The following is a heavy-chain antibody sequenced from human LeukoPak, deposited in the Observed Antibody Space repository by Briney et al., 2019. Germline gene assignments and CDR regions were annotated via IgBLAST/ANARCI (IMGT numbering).Heavy chain of an antibody. J-gene: IGHJ4*02. D-gene: IGHD6-6*01. CDR2: IYYSGST. CDR1: GDSISSGGYY. V-gene: IGHV4-31*03. CDR3: ARRTIPFVAAHPDEFDY. Sequence: MPSETLSLTCTVSGDSISSGGYYWSWIRQPPGKGLEWIGYIYYSGSTYYNPSLKSRITISLDTSKNQFSLNLSSVTAADTAVYYCARRTIPFVAAHPDEFDYWGQGTLVTVSS.